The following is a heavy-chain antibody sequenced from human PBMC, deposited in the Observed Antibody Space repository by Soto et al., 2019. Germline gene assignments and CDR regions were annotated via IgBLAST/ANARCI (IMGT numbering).Heavy chain of an antibody. Sequence: DVQVVQSGGGLVQPGGSLKLSCAASGFDFNDSAMHWVRQASGKGLEWVARVRSKSNNYATAYPASVKGRFIVSRDDSMGTTSLQMNSLKPEDTAIYYCTNNFVWGQGVLVTVS. CDR3: TNNFV. V-gene: IGHV3-73*01. J-gene: IGHJ4*02. CDR1: GFDFNDSA. CDR2: VRSKSNNYAT. D-gene: IGHD2-15*01.